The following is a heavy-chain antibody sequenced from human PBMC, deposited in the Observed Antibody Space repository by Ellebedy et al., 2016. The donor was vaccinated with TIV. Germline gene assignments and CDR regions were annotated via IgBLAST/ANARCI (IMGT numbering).Heavy chain of an antibody. V-gene: IGHV3-23*01. J-gene: IGHJ3*02. Sequence: GGSLRLXXAASGFTFSSYAMSWVRQAPGKGLEWVSAISGSGGSTYYADSVKGRFTISRDNSKNTLYLQMNSLRAEDTAVYYCAKGLTGYDAFDIWGQGTMVTVSS. CDR3: AKGLTGYDAFDI. D-gene: IGHD7-27*01. CDR1: GFTFSSYA. CDR2: ISGSGGST.